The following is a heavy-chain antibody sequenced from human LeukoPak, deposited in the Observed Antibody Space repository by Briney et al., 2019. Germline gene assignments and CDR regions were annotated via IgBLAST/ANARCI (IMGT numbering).Heavy chain of an antibody. CDR3: ACITHTAMVTFDY. J-gene: IGHJ4*02. V-gene: IGHV4-34*01. CDR1: GGSFSGYY. Sequence: PSVTLSLTCAVYGGSFSGYYWSWIRQPPGKGLEWVGEVYHSGSNNYHPSLQRQVTKSVDTSKNQFSLTVGSVIAAGTDVYYWACITHTAMVTFDYWGQGTRVRVSS. CDR2: VYHSGSN. D-gene: IGHD5-18*01.